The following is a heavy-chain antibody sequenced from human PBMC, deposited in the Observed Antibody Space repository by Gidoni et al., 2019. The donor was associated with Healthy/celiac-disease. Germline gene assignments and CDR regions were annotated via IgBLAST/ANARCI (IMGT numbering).Heavy chain of an antibody. V-gene: IGHV1-69*04. J-gene: IGHJ6*02. Sequence: QVQLVQSGAEVKKPGSSVNVSCKASGGTFSSYAISWVRQAPGQGLEWMGRIIPILGIANYAQKFQGRVKITADKSTSTAYMELSSLRSEDTAVYYCAREASIAARGFYYYYGMDVWGQGTTVTVSS. CDR1: GGTFSSYA. CDR3: AREASIAARGFYYYYGMDV. D-gene: IGHD6-6*01. CDR2: IIPILGIA.